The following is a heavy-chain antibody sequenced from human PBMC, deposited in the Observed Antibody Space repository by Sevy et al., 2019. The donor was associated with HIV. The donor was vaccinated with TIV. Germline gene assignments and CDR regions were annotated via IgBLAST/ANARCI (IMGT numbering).Heavy chain of an antibody. CDR2: INPNSGGT. J-gene: IGHJ4*02. D-gene: IGHD5-18*01. Sequence: ASVKVSCKASGYTFTGYYMHWVRQAPGRGLEWMGWINPNSGGTNYAQKFQGRVTMTRDTSISKAYMELSRLRSDDTAVDYWARVGDQMDTAMVTMGYWGQGTLVTVSS. CDR3: ARVGDQMDTAMVTMGY. CDR1: GYTFTGYY. V-gene: IGHV1-2*02.